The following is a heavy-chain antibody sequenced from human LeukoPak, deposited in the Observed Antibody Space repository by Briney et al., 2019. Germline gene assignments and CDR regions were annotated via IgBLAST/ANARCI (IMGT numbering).Heavy chain of an antibody. CDR1: GGSISSGGYY. Sequence: PSETLSLTCTVSGGSISSGGYYWSWIRQHPGEGLEWIGYIYYSGSTYSNPSLKSRLTISVDMSKNQFSLKLSSVSAADTAVYYCATVTAAAGYGMGVWGQGTTVTVSS. J-gene: IGHJ6*02. CDR2: IYYSGST. CDR3: ATVTAAAGYGMGV. V-gene: IGHV4-31*03. D-gene: IGHD6-13*01.